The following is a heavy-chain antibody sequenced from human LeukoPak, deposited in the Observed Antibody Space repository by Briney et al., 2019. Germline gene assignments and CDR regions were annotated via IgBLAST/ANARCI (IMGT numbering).Heavy chain of an antibody. CDR2: IYYSGST. CDR1: GGSISRYY. J-gene: IGHJ5*02. V-gene: IGHV4-59*01. Sequence: SETLSLTCTVSGGSISRYYWSWIRQPPGRGLQWIGYIYYSGSTNYNPSLKSRVTISVDTSKNQFSLKLSSVTAADTAVYYCARVVGFYDSSAFDLWGQGTLVTVSS. CDR3: ARVVGFYDSSAFDL. D-gene: IGHD3-22*01.